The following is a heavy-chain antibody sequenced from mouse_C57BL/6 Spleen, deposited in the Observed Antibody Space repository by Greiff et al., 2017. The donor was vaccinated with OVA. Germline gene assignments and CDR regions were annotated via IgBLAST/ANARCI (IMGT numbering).Heavy chain of an antibody. CDR2: ISGGGGNT. J-gene: IGHJ2*01. D-gene: IGHD1-1*01. CDR1: GFTFSSYT. Sequence: DVHLVESGGGLVKPGGSLKLSCAASGFTFSSYTMSWVRQTPEKRLEWVATISGGGGNTYYPESVKGRFTISRDNAKNTLYLQMSCLSSEDTALYYCARQHYYCSSYFDYWVQGTTLTVSS. V-gene: IGHV5-9*01. CDR3: ARQHYYCSSYFDY.